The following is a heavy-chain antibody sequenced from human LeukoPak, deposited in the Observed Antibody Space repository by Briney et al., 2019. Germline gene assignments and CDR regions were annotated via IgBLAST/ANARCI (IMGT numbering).Heavy chain of an antibody. CDR1: GFTFDDYA. D-gene: IGHD6-19*01. J-gene: IGHJ4*02. CDR3: ARGGYSSGNFDY. Sequence: GGSLRLSCAASGFTFDDYAMHWVRQAPGKGLEWVSGISWNSGSIGYADSVKGRFTISRDNAKNSLYLQMNSLRAEDTAVYYCARGGYSSGNFDYWGQGTLVTVSS. CDR2: ISWNSGSI. V-gene: IGHV3-9*01.